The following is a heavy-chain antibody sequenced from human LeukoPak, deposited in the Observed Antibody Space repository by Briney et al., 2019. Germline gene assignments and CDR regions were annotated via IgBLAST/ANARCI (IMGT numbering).Heavy chain of an antibody. D-gene: IGHD3-9*01. CDR3: ARDLGDYDILTGDGTDY. J-gene: IGHJ4*02. CDR1: GYSFSSYY. CDR2: INPNSGGT. V-gene: IGHV1-2*02. Sequence: ASVKVSCTASGYSFSSYYMHWVRQAPGQGLEWMGWINPNSGGTNYAQKFQGRVTMTRDTSISTAYMELSRLRSDDTAVYYCARDLGDYDILTGDGTDYWGQGTLVTVSS.